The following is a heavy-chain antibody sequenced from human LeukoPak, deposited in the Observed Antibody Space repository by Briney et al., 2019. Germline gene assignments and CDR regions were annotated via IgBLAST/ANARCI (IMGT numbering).Heavy chain of an antibody. Sequence: SETLSLTCAVYGGSFSGYYWSWIRQPPGKGLEWIGEINHSGSTNYNPSLKSRVTISVDTSKNQFSLKLSSVTAADTAVYYCATVTTLNYYYGMDVWGQGTTVTVSS. CDR1: GGSFSGYY. CDR2: INHSGST. CDR3: ATVTTLNYYYGMDV. D-gene: IGHD4-17*01. J-gene: IGHJ6*02. V-gene: IGHV4-34*01.